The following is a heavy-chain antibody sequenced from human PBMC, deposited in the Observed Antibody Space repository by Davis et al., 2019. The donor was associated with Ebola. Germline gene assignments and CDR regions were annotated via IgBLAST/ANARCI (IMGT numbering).Heavy chain of an antibody. CDR1: GFSFSNYG. J-gene: IGHJ4*02. V-gene: IGHV3-30*02. D-gene: IGHD1-1*01. CDR3: AKDPTGHGSGNDY. CDR2: IWYDGRNT. Sequence: GESLKISCVTSGFSFSNYGMHWVRQAPGKGLEWVAFIWYDGRNTHYIDSVKGRFTVSRDNSKNTMYLQMNSLRLEDTAVYYCAKDPTGHGSGNDYWGQGTLVIVSS.